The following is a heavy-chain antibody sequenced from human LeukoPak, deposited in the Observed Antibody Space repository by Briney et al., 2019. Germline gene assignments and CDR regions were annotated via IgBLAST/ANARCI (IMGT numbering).Heavy chain of an antibody. D-gene: IGHD3-22*01. CDR3: ARVRSYYYDSSGYDAFDI. J-gene: IGHJ3*02. Sequence: SETLSLTCTVSGGSISSYYWSWIRQPPGKGLEWIGYIYYSGSTNYNPSLKSRITISVDTSKNQFSLKLSSVTAADTAVYYCARVRSYYYDSSGYDAFDIWGQGTMVTVSS. CDR1: GGSISSYY. V-gene: IGHV4-59*01. CDR2: IYYSGST.